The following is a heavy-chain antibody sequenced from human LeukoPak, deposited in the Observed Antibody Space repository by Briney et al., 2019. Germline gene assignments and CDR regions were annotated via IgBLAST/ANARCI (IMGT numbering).Heavy chain of an antibody. D-gene: IGHD2-2*01. V-gene: IGHV4-61*08. CDR2: IYDSGST. CDR1: GGSISSGGYS. CDR3: ARVGGTNYYYYGMDV. Sequence: SQTLSLTCAVSGGSISSGGYSWSWIRQPPGKGLEWIGYIYDSGSTNYNPSLKSRVTISVDTSKNQFSLKLSSVTAADTGVYYCARVGGTNYYYYGMDVWCQGTTVTVSS. J-gene: IGHJ6*02.